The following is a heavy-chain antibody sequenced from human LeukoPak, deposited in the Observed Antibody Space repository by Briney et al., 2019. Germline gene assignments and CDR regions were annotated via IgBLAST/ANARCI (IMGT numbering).Heavy chain of an antibody. CDR3: AGRPPDDCSGGSCYGFDY. Sequence: PSETLSLTCTVSGGSISSGDYYWSWIRQPPGKGLEWIGYIYYSENTYYNPSLKSRVTISLDTSKSQFSLKLSSVTAADTAVYYCAGRPPDDCSGGSCYGFDYWGQGTLVTVSS. CDR1: GGSISSGDYY. V-gene: IGHV4-30-4*08. D-gene: IGHD2-15*01. CDR2: IYYSENT. J-gene: IGHJ4*02.